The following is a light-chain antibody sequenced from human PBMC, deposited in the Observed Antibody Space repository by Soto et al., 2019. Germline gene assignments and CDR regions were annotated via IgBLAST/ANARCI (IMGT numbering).Light chain of an antibody. CDR1: DIGSKG. J-gene: IGLJ7*01. V-gene: IGLV3-21*04. CDR2: YDS. Sequence: SYELTQPPSVSVAPGRTARVTCGGNDIGSKGVHWYQQKPGQAHVLVIYYDSDRPSGIPERFSGSNSENTATLTISRVEAGDEADYYCQVWDRSSDHAVFGGGTQLTVL. CDR3: QVWDRSSDHAV.